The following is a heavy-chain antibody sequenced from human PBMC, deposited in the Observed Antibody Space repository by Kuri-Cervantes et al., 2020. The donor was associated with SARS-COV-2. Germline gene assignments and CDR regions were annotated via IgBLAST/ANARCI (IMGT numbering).Heavy chain of an antibody. D-gene: IGHD1-26*01. CDR1: GFTFSSYS. V-gene: IGHV3-48*02. Sequence: GGSLRLSCAASGFTFSSYSMNWVRQAPGKGLEWVSYISSSSSTIYYADSVKGRFTISRDNAKNSLYLQMNSLRDEGTAVYYCARDPVGGSYGVFDYWGQGTLVTVSS. CDR2: ISSSSSTI. CDR3: ARDPVGGSYGVFDY. J-gene: IGHJ4*02.